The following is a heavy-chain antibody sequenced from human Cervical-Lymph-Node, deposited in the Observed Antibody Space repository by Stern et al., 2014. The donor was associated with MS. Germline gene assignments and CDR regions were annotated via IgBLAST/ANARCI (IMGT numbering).Heavy chain of an antibody. CDR1: GDTFSNYA. J-gene: IGHJ6*02. CDR2: IIPLFGMA. D-gene: IGHD1-7*01. CDR3: ARRIGITGTADYGMDV. V-gene: IGHV1-69*17. Sequence: VQLVESGAEVRKPGSSVKVSCEAPGDTFSNYAITWVRQAPGQGLEWVGDIIPLFGMANYAQKSQGRVTITADKSTNIAYMELRSLRSEDTAVYFCARRIGITGTADYGMDVWGQGTTVTVSS.